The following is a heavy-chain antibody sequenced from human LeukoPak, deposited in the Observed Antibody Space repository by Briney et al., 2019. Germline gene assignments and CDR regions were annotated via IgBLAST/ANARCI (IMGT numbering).Heavy chain of an antibody. CDR1: GGSISPYY. V-gene: IGHV4-59*08. J-gene: IGHJ3*02. Sequence: SETLSLTCTVSGGSISPYYWSWTRQPPGKGLEWIGYIYYSGSTNYNPSLKSRVTISVDTSKNQFSLKLSSVTAADTAVYYCARRNAFDIWGQGTMVTVSS. CDR2: IYYSGST. CDR3: ARRNAFDI.